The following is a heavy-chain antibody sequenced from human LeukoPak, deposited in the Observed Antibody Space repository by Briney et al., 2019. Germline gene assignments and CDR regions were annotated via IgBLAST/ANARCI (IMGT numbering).Heavy chain of an antibody. V-gene: IGHV3-53*04. CDR3: AKGRGSWPCYFDC. D-gene: IGHD6-13*01. Sequence: TGGSLRLSCAASGFTVSSNYMSWVRQAPGKGLEWVSVIYSGGSTYYADSVKGRFTISRHNSKNTLYLQMNSLRAEDTAVYYCAKGRGSWPCYFDCWGQGTLVTVSS. CDR1: GFTVSSNY. J-gene: IGHJ4*02. CDR2: IYSGGST.